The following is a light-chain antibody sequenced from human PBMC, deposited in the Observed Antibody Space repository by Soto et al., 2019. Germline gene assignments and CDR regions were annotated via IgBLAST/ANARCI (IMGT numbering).Light chain of an antibody. Sequence: DIQMTQSPSTLSASVGDRVTITCRASQSISVYLAWFQVQPGKAPKLLIYKASSLETGVPSRFSGSGSGTEFTLTISSLQPDDFATYYCQQYNSYSWTFGQGTKVEIK. J-gene: IGKJ1*01. V-gene: IGKV1-5*03. CDR1: QSISVY. CDR3: QQYNSYSWT. CDR2: KAS.